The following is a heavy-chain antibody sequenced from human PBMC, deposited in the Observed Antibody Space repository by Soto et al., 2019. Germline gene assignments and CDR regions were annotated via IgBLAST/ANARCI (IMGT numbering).Heavy chain of an antibody. CDR3: ARRSSYGTQDFDY. J-gene: IGHJ4*02. D-gene: IGHD5-18*01. CDR2: INAGNGNT. CDR1: GYTFTSYA. V-gene: IGHV1-3*01. Sequence: QVQLVQSGAEVKKPGASVKVSCKASGYTFTSYAMHWVRQAPGQRLEWMGWINAGNGNTKYSQKFQGRVTITRDTSASTAYMELSSLRSEDTAVYYCARRSSYGTQDFDYWGQGTLVTVSS.